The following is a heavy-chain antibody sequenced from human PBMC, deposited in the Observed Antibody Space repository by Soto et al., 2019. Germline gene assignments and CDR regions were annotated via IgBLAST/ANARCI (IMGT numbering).Heavy chain of an antibody. CDR2: IKSKTDGGTT. Sequence: GGSLRLSCAASGFTFRNAWMSWVRQAPGKGLEWVGRIKSKTDGGTTDYAAPVKGRFTISRDDSKNTLYLQMNSLKTEDTAVYYCTTGSVLLWFGELSAFDIWGRGTMVTVSS. CDR3: TTGSVLLWFGELSAFDI. J-gene: IGHJ3*02. CDR1: GFTFRNAW. V-gene: IGHV3-15*01. D-gene: IGHD3-10*01.